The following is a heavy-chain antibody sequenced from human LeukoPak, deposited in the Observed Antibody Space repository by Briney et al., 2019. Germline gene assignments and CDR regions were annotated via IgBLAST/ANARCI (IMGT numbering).Heavy chain of an antibody. CDR3: ARDRGITMIEGDY. CDR2: IKQDGSEK. V-gene: IGHV3-7*01. J-gene: IGHJ4*02. D-gene: IGHD3-22*01. Sequence: GGSLRLSCAASGFTFSSYWMSWVRQAPGKGLEWVANIKQDGSEKYYVDSVKGRFTISRDNAKNSLYLQMNSLRAEDTAVYYCARDRGITMIEGDYWGQGTLVTVSS. CDR1: GFTFSSYW.